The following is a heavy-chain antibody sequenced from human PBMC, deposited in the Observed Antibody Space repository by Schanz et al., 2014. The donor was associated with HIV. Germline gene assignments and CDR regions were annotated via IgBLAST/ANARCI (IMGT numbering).Heavy chain of an antibody. CDR1: GFSFSVYS. CDR2: TKEDGSEK. CDR3: ARDSGPGIY. J-gene: IGHJ4*02. D-gene: IGHD3-10*01. V-gene: IGHV3-7*01. Sequence: EVQLLDSGGGFVQPGGSLRLSCAASGFSFSVYSMNWVRQAPGKGLEWVANTKEDGSEKNYVDSVKGRFTISRDNAKNSLYLQMSSLRADDTAVYYCARDSGPGIYWGQGTLVTVSS.